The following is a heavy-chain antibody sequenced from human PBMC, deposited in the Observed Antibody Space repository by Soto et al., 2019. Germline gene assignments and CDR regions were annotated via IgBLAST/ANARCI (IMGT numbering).Heavy chain of an antibody. J-gene: IGHJ6*02. Sequence: SLTCTVSGGSISSYYWSWIRQPPGKGLEWIGYIYYSGSTNYNPSLKSRVTISVDTSKNQFSLKLSSVTAADTAVYYCAREQLNYGMDVWGQGTTVTVSS. CDR3: AREQLNYGMDV. V-gene: IGHV4-59*01. D-gene: IGHD5-18*01. CDR2: IYYSGST. CDR1: GGSISSYY.